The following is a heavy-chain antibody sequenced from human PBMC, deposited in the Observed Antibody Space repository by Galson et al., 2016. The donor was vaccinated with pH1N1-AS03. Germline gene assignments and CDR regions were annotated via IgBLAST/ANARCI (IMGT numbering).Heavy chain of an antibody. D-gene: IGHD3-3*01. CDR2: ISGSGIST. CDR1: GFTFSSYA. CDR3: AKDQSHIIPLSGALS. V-gene: IGHV3-23*01. J-gene: IGHJ5*02. Sequence: SLRLSCATSGFTFSSYAMFWVRQAPGKGLEWVSSISGSGISTYYADSVKGRFTISRDNSRYTVYLQMNSLRVEDTATYYCAKDQSHIIPLSGALSWGQGTLVTVSS.